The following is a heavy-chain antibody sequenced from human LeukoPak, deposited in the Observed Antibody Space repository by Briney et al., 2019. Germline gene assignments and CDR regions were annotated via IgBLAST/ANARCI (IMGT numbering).Heavy chain of an antibody. J-gene: IGHJ4*02. V-gene: IGHV3-11*01. CDR1: GGSFSGYY. D-gene: IGHD3-22*01. CDR2: ISSSGSTI. CDR3: ARVSYDSSGYFDRLFDY. Sequence: LSLTCAVYGGSFSGYYWSWIRQAPGKGLEWVSYISSSGSTIYYADSVKGRFTISRDNAKNSLYLQMNSLRAEDTAVYYCARVSYDSSGYFDRLFDYWGQGTLVTVSS.